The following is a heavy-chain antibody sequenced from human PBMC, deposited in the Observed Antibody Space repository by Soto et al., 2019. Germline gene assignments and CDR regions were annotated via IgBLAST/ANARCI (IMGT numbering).Heavy chain of an antibody. V-gene: IGHV3-9*01. CDR3: AKGLRSSWSHYNWFDP. CDR1: GFTFDDYA. CDR2: ISWNSGSI. D-gene: IGHD6-13*01. Sequence: EVQLVESGGGLVQPGRSLRLSCAASGFTFDDYAMHWVRQAPGKGLEWVSGISWNSGSIGYADSVKGRFTISRDNAKNSLYLQMNSLRAEDTALYYCAKGLRSSWSHYNWFDPWGQGTLVTVSS. J-gene: IGHJ5*02.